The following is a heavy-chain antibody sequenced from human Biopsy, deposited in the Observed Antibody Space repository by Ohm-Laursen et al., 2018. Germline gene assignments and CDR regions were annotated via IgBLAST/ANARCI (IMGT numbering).Heavy chain of an antibody. V-gene: IGHV4-59*07. Sequence: SDTLSLTCAASGVSISSYFWNWIRQPPGKGLEWIGDIYYSGSTKYNPSLKSRVTISVDMSKSQLSLKLTSVTTADTAVYYCARGNEVMVTGPYFFDYWGQGTLVIVSS. CDR2: IYYSGST. CDR3: ARGNEVMVTGPYFFDY. J-gene: IGHJ4*02. D-gene: IGHD2-21*02. CDR1: GVSISSYF.